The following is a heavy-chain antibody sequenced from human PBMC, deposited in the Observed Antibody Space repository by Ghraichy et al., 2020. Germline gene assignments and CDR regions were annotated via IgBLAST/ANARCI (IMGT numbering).Heavy chain of an antibody. CDR1: GGTFSNHA. CDR2: IIPIFGTA. V-gene: IGHV1-69*13. Sequence: SVKVSCKSSGGTFSNHAITWVRQAPGQGLEWMGGIIPIFGTAIYAQRFQGRVTITADGSTSTVYMEVSTLELGDTAVYYCATGGDTATRSWGQGTLVTVSS. D-gene: IGHD5-18*01. CDR3: ATGGDTATRS. J-gene: IGHJ4*02.